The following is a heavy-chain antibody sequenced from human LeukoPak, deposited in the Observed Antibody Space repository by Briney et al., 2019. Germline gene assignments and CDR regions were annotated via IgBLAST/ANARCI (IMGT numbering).Heavy chain of an antibody. J-gene: IGHJ3*02. CDR3: ARPPVGPTTRGAFDI. Sequence: PSETLSLTSGVYGGSFSGYYWSWIRQPPGKGLEWIGQVTHRGSTNYNPSLKSRVTLSVDSSKNQLFMNLSSVTAADTAVYYCARPPVGPTTRGAFDIWGQGTILTVSS. CDR1: GGSFSGYY. V-gene: IGHV4-34*01. CDR2: VTHRGST. D-gene: IGHD1-26*01.